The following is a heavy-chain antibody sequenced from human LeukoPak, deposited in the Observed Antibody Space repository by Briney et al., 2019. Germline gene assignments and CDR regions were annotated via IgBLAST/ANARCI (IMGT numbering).Heavy chain of an antibody. D-gene: IGHD3-22*01. J-gene: IGHJ4*02. V-gene: IGHV3-48*01. CDR3: ARDRGSAYDSSGYPDY. CDR1: GLTFSSYS. CDR2: ISSSSSTI. Sequence: GGSLRLSCAASGLTFSSYSMNWVRQAPGKGLEWVSYISSSSSTIFYADSVKGRFTISSDNAKNSLYLQMNSLRAEDTAVYYCARDRGSAYDSSGYPDYWGQGTLVTVSS.